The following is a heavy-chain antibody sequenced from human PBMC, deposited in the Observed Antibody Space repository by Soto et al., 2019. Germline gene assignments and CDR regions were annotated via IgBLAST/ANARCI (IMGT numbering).Heavy chain of an antibody. D-gene: IGHD3-22*01. V-gene: IGHV3-7*03. CDR1: GFTFISYW. CDR2: IKYDGSEK. Sequence: WGSLRLSCAASGFTFISYWIIFFRQAPGRGLEWMANIKYDGSEKYYVDSVKGRLTISRDNAKNSLYLQMNSLRAEDTAVYYCASSPHKDSRPDYWGQGTLVTVSS. CDR3: ASSPHKDSRPDY. J-gene: IGHJ4*02.